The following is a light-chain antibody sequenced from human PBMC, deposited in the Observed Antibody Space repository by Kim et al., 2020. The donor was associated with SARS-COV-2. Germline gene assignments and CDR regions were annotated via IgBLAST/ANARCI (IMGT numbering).Light chain of an antibody. CDR3: QHYSDRPPWT. Sequence: DIVMTQSPAILSVSPGERATLSCRASQSISNNLAWYQQKPGQAPRLLVYGAYTRATGIPTRFSGSGSGTEFTLTISSLQSEDFAVYYCQHYSDRPPWTFGQGTKVDIK. CDR2: GAY. CDR1: QSISNN. J-gene: IGKJ1*01. V-gene: IGKV3-15*01.